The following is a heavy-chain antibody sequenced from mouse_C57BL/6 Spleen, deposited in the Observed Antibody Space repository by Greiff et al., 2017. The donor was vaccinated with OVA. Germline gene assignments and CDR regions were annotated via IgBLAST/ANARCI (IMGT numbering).Heavy chain of an antibody. CDR2: INPDSSTI. CDR1: GVDFSRYW. CDR3: ARPGTGTDSWFAY. V-gene: IGHV4-1*01. J-gene: IGHJ3*01. Sequence: AASGVDFSRYWMSWVRRAPGKGLEWIGEINPDSSTINYAPSLKDKFIISRDNAKNTLYLQMSKVRSEDTALYYCARPGTGTDSWFAYWGQGTLVTVSA. D-gene: IGHD4-1*01.